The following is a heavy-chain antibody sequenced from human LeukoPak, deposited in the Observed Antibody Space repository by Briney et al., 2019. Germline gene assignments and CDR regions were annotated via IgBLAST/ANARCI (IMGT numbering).Heavy chain of an antibody. Sequence: GGSLRLSCAASGFTFSSYSMNWVRQAPGKGLEWVSSISSSSSYIYYADSVKGRFTISRDNAKNSLYLQMNSLRAEDTAVYYCARDLGGTGTTGYFDYWGQGTLVTVSS. CDR3: ARDLGGTGTTGYFDY. CDR2: ISSSSSYI. V-gene: IGHV3-21*04. D-gene: IGHD1-7*01. CDR1: GFTFSSYS. J-gene: IGHJ4*02.